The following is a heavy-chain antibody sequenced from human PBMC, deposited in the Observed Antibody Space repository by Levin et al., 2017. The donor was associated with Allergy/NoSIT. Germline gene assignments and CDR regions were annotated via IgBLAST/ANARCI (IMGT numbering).Heavy chain of an antibody. CDR1: GFTFSSYA. CDR2: ISGSGGST. J-gene: IGHJ4*02. Sequence: ETLSLTCAASGFTFSSYAMSWVRQAPGKGLEWVSAISGSGGSTYYADSVKGRFTISRDNSKNTLYLQMNSLRAEDTAVYYCAKTPFDYWGQGTLVTVSS. CDR3: AKTPFDY. V-gene: IGHV3-23*01.